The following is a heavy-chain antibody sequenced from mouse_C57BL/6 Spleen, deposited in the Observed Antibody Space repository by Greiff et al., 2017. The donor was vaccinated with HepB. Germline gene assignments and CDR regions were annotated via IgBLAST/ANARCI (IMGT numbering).Heavy chain of an antibody. CDR1: GYTFTSYW. Sequence: QVQLKESGAELVKPGASVKLSCKASGYTFTSYWMHWVKQRPGQGLEWIGMIHPNSGSTNYNEKFKSKATLTVDKSSSTAYMQLSSLTSEDSAVYYCAIYSNYFFDYWGQGTTLTVSS. J-gene: IGHJ2*01. V-gene: IGHV1-64*01. CDR2: IHPNSGST. CDR3: AIYSNYFFDY. D-gene: IGHD2-5*01.